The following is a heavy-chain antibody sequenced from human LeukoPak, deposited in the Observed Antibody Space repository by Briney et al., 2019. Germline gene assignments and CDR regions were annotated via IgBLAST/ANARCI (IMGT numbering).Heavy chain of an antibody. CDR1: GFTFSNYN. J-gene: IGHJ3*02. V-gene: IGHV3-21*01. CDR3: ARMAGYCSGGSYCSFAFDI. D-gene: IGHD2-15*01. Sequence: GGSLRLSCAASGFTFSNYNMNWVRQAPGKGLEWVSSISSSSSYIYYADSVKGRFTISRDNAKNSLSLQMDSLRAEDTAVYYCARMAGYCSGGSYCSFAFDIWGQGTMVTVSS. CDR2: ISSSSSYI.